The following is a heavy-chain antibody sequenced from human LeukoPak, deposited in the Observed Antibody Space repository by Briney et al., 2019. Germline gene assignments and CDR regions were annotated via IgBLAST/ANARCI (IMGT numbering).Heavy chain of an antibody. D-gene: IGHD3-22*01. J-gene: IGHJ4*02. V-gene: IGHV1-8*01. CDR1: GYTFTSYD. CDR3: ARGPDYYDSSGEGIDY. Sequence: ASVKVSCKASGYTFTSYDINWVRQATGQGLEWMGWMNPNSGNTGYAQKFQGRVTMTRNTSISIAYMELSSLRSEDTAVYYCARGPDYYDSSGEGIDYWAREPWSPSPQ. CDR2: MNPNSGNT.